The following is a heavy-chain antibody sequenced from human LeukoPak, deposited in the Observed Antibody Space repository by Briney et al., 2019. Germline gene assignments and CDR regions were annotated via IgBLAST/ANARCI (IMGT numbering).Heavy chain of an antibody. D-gene: IGHD4-11*01. CDR1: GFTFSIYW. J-gene: IGHJ4*02. V-gene: IGHV3-7*01. CDR2: IKQDGSEK. Sequence: GGSLRLSCAASGFTFSIYWMSWVRQAPGKGLEWVANIKQDGSEKYYVDSVKGRFTISRDNAKNSLYLQMNSLRAEDTAVYYCARGYGNYGYWGQGTLVTVSS. CDR3: ARGYGNYGY.